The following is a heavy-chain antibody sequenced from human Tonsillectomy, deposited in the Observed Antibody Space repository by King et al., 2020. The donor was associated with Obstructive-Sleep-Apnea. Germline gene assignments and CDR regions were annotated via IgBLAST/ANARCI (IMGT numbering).Heavy chain of an antibody. D-gene: IGHD2-8*01. CDR2: IRQDGSEK. J-gene: IGHJ4*02. CDR1: GFTFGNYW. CDR3: ARDHPGINDFDY. Sequence: VQLVESGGGLVQPGGSLRLSCAASGFTFGNYWMNWVRQSPGKGLEWVANIRQDGSEKYYVDSVKGRFTISRDNARNSLYLQMNSLRAEDTAVYFCARDHPGINDFDYWGQGTLVTVSS. V-gene: IGHV3-7*01.